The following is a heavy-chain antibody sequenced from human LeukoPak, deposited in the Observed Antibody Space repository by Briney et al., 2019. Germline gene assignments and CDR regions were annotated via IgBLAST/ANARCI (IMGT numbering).Heavy chain of an antibody. CDR2: IYYSGST. D-gene: IGHD6-13*01. CDR3: ARYEGIAAAGSYNWFDP. Sequence: PSETLSLTCTVSGGSISSYYWSWIRQPPGKGLEWIGYIYYSGSTNYNPSLKSRVTISVDTSKNQFSLKLSSVTAADTAVYYCARYEGIAAAGSYNWFDPWGQGTLVTASS. V-gene: IGHV4-59*08. J-gene: IGHJ5*02. CDR1: GGSISSYY.